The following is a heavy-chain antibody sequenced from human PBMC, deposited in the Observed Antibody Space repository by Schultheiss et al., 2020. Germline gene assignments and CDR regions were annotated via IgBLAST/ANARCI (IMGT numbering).Heavy chain of an antibody. D-gene: IGHD4-17*01. V-gene: IGHV4-39*07. Sequence: SATLSLTCTVSGGSISSSSYYWGWIRQPPGKGLEWIGEINHSGSTNYNPSLKSRVTISVDTSKNQFSLKLSSVTAADTAVYYCARGLATVTQFDYWGQGTLVTVSS. J-gene: IGHJ4*02. CDR3: ARGLATVTQFDY. CDR2: INHSGST. CDR1: GGSISSSSYY.